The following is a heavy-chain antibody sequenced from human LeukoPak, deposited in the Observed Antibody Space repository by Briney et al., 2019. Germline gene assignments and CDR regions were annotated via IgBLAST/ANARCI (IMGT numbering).Heavy chain of an antibody. Sequence: SVKVSCKASGGTFSSYAISWVRQAPGQGLEWMGGIIPIFGTANYAQKFQGRVTITADKSTSTAYMELSSLRSEDTAVYYCARVFSSGWSEDIWGQGIMVTVSS. CDR2: IIPIFGTA. J-gene: IGHJ3*02. CDR3: ARVFSSGWSEDI. D-gene: IGHD6-19*01. CDR1: GGTFSSYA. V-gene: IGHV1-69*06.